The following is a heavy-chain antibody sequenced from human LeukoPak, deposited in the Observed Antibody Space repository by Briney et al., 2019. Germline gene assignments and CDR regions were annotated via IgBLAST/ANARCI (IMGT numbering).Heavy chain of an antibody. J-gene: IGHJ3*02. CDR1: GYSISSGYY. D-gene: IGHD6-6*01. CDR2: IYHSGST. Sequence: SETLSLTCTVSGYSISSGYYWGWIRQPPGEGLEWIGSIYHSGSTYYNPSLKSRVTISVDRSKNQFSLKLSSVTAADTAVYYCARDQYSSSPGAFDIWGQGTMVTVSS. V-gene: IGHV4-38-2*02. CDR3: ARDQYSSSPGAFDI.